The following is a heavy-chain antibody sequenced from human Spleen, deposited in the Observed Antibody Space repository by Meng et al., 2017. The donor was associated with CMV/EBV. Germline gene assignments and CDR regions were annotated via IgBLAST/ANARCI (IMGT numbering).Heavy chain of an antibody. Sequence: ASLKVSCKASGYTFTDYYMQWVLQAPGQGLEWMGWINPNSGGTNYAQKFQGRVTMTRDTSISTAYMELSRLRSDDTAVYYCAKSAQDIVVVPAAIGDYWGQGTLVTVSS. D-gene: IGHD2-2*02. J-gene: IGHJ4*02. CDR1: GYTFTDYY. CDR3: AKSAQDIVVVPAAIGDY. V-gene: IGHV1-2*02. CDR2: INPNSGGT.